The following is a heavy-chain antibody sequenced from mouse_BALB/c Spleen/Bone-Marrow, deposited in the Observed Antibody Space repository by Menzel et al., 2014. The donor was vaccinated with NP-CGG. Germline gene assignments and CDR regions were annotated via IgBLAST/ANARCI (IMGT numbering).Heavy chain of an antibody. CDR3: TRGYGNYALYYYAMDY. D-gene: IGHD2-10*02. CDR2: IDPANGNT. J-gene: IGHJ4*01. Sequence: EVKLMESGAGLVKPGASVKLSCTASGFNIKDTYMHWVKQRPEQGLEWIGRIDPANGNTKYDPKFQGKATITADTSSNTAYLQLSSLTSEDTAVYYCTRGYGNYALYYYAMDYWGQGTSVAVSS. V-gene: IGHV14-3*02. CDR1: GFNIKDTY.